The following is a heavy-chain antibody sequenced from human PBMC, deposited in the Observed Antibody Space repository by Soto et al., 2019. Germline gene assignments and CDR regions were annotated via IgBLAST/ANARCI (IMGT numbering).Heavy chain of an antibody. Sequence: SETLSLTCTVSGGSISSDYWSWIRQPPGKGLEWIGNIYSSGSTNYNPSPKSRVTISEDTSNNQFSLKLNSVTAADTAVYYCGRAIAGYSYGAYYYYYMDVWGKGTTVTVSS. CDR2: IYSSGST. V-gene: IGHV4-4*08. D-gene: IGHD5-18*01. CDR1: GGSISSDY. J-gene: IGHJ6*03. CDR3: GRAIAGYSYGAYYYYYMDV.